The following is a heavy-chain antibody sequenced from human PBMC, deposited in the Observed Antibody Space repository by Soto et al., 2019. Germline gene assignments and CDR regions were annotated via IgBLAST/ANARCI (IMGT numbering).Heavy chain of an antibody. D-gene: IGHD3-22*01. V-gene: IGHV1-3*01. CDR3: ARGERYYYDSSGYSGLDY. CDR2: INAGNGNT. CDR1: GYAFTNYA. Sequence: GVSVNVSCKASGYAFTNYAIDWVRQAPGQRLEWMGWINAGNGNTKYSQKFQGRVTITRDTSASTAYMELSSLRSEDTAVYYCARGERYYYDSSGYSGLDYWGQGTLVTVSS. J-gene: IGHJ4*02.